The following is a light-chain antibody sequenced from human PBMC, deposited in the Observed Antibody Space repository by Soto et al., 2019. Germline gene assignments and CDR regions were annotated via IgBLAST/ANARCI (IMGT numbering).Light chain of an antibody. Sequence: EIVLTQSPGTLSLSPGERATLSCRASQSVSSSSLAWYQQKPGQAPRLLIYGASSRATGIPDRFSGSGSGTDFALTISRLEPEDFAVYYCQQYGTSPGFTFGPGTKVDI. CDR3: QQYGTSPGFT. V-gene: IGKV3-20*01. CDR1: QSVSSSS. J-gene: IGKJ3*01. CDR2: GAS.